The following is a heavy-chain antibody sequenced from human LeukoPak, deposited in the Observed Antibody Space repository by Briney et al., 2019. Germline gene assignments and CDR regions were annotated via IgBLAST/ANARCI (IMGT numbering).Heavy chain of an antibody. V-gene: IGHV4-59*08. Sequence: SETLSPTCTVSGGSISSYYWSWIRQPPGKGLEWIGYIYYSGSTNYNPSLKSRVTISVDTSKNQFSLKLSSVTAADTAVYYCARGGEDGYNLLTFDYWGQGTLVTVSS. J-gene: IGHJ4*02. D-gene: IGHD5-24*01. CDR2: IYYSGST. CDR3: ARGGEDGYNLLTFDY. CDR1: GGSISSYY.